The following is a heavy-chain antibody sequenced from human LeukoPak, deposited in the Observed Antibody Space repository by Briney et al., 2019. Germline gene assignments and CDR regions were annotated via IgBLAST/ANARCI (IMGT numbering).Heavy chain of an antibody. D-gene: IGHD6-13*01. J-gene: IGHJ4*02. CDR3: IRDSSSSFDY. CDR2: INSDGSNT. CDR1: YX. V-gene: IGHV3-74*01. Sequence: YXIHWXRXAPXXGLVWVSLINSDGSNTGYADSVKGRFTISRDNAKNMVYLQMNSLRAEDTAVYYCIRDSSSSFDYWGQGTLVTVSS.